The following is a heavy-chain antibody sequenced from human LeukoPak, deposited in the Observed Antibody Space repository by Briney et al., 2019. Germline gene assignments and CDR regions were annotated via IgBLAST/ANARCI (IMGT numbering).Heavy chain of an antibody. Sequence: GESLQISCQGSGYSFTSYWIGWVRQMPGKGLEWMGIIYPGDSDTRYSPSFQGQVTISADKSISTAYLQWGSLKASDTAMYYCARHDAVGGDDAFDIWGQGTMVTVSS. V-gene: IGHV5-51*01. J-gene: IGHJ3*02. CDR1: GYSFTSYW. CDR3: ARHDAVGGDDAFDI. CDR2: IYPGDSDT. D-gene: IGHD3-16*01.